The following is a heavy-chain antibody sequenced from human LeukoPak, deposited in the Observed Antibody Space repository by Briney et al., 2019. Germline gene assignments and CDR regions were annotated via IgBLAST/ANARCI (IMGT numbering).Heavy chain of an antibody. J-gene: IGHJ6*02. Sequence: SVKVSCKASGGTFSSYAISWVRQAPGQGLEWMGGIIPIFGTANYAQKFQGRVTITADESTSTAYMELSSLRSEDRAVYYCATMVVPAAPHYYYYGMDVWGQGTTVTVSS. CDR2: IIPIFGTA. V-gene: IGHV1-69*13. D-gene: IGHD2-2*01. CDR1: GGTFSSYA. CDR3: ATMVVPAAPHYYYYGMDV.